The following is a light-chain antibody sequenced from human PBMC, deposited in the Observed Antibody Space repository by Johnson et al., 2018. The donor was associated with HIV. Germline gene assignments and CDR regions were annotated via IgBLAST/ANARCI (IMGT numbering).Light chain of an antibody. CDR3: GTWDSSLSQV. CDR2: ENN. CDR1: SSNIGENF. V-gene: IGLV1-51*02. Sequence: HSVLTQPPSVSAAPGQKVTFSCSGSSSNIGENFVSWYQHLPGTAPKLLIYENNKRPSGIPDRFSGSKSGTSATLGITGLQTGDEADYYCGTWDSSLSQVFGTGTKVTVL. J-gene: IGLJ1*01.